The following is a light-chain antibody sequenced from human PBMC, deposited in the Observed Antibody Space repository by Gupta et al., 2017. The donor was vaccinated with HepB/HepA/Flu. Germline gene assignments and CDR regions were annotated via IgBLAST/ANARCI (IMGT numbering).Light chain of an antibody. Sequence: DIQMTQSPSFVSASIGDRVTISCRASQGISTWVAWYQQKAGRAPNLLLYAASRVQSAVPDRISGVGSGRDFTLTIISLLPPDAATYSCRQPYSFAYAFGEGT. J-gene: IGKJ2*01. CDR2: AAS. V-gene: IGKV1-12*01. CDR1: QGISTW. CDR3: RQPYSFAYA.